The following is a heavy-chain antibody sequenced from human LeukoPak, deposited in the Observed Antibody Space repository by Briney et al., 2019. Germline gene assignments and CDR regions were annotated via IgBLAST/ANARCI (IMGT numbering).Heavy chain of an antibody. D-gene: IGHD5/OR15-5a*01. Sequence: GASVKVSCKASGYTFTSYYMHWVRQAPGQGLEWMGIINPSGGSTSYAQKFQGRVTMTRDTSTSTVYMDLSRLISDDTAVYYCARFDQVSETAGGYWGQGTLVTVSS. CDR2: INPSGGST. V-gene: IGHV1-46*01. CDR3: ARFDQVSETAGGY. CDR1: GYTFTSYY. J-gene: IGHJ4*02.